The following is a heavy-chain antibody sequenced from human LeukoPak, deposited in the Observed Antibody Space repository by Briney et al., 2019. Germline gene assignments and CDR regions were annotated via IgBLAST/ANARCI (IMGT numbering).Heavy chain of an antibody. CDR2: IHSGGST. Sequence: PGGSLRLSCAASGFTVRSNYMSSVRQAPGKGLEWVSVIHSGGSTYYADSVKGRFTISRDNSKNTLYLQMNSLGAEDTAVYYCARMGRRRRVMPYFDYWGQGTLVAV. V-gene: IGHV3-66*01. D-gene: IGHD2-2*01. CDR1: GFTVRSNY. J-gene: IGHJ4*02. CDR3: ARMGRRRRVMPYFDY.